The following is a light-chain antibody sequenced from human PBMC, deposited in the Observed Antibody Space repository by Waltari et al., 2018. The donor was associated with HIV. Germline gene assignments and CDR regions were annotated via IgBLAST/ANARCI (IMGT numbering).Light chain of an antibody. CDR1: SLGNYY. CDR3: YARDSSGDHR. J-gene: IGLJ2*01. Sequence: SSELTQDPAVSVALGQTVRITCQGDSLGNYYASWYQQKPGQAPILVSFGTNNRASGIPDRFSGSSSGSTSSLTITGAQAEDEADYYCYARDSSGDHRFGGGTKLTVL. V-gene: IGLV3-19*01. CDR2: GTN.